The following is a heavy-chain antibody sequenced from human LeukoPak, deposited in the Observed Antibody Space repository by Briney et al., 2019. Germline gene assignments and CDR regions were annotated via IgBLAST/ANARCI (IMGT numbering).Heavy chain of an antibody. CDR2: FDPEDGGT. CDR1: GYTLTELS. CDR3: ARDQRDDDAFDI. J-gene: IGHJ3*02. V-gene: IGHV1-24*01. Sequence: GASVKVSCKVSGYTLTELSMHWVRQAPGKGLEWMGGFDPEDGGTIYAQKFQGRVTMTEDTSTDTAYMELSSLRSDDTAVYYCARDQRDDDAFDIWGQGTMATVSS.